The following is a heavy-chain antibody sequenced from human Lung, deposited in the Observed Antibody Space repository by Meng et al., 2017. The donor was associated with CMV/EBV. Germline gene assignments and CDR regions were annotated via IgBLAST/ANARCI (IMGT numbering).Heavy chain of an antibody. V-gene: IGHV3-53*01. Sequence: GESXKISCAASGFTVTSNSMTWVRHAPGKGLECVSVIYSGGDTKYANCVEGRFTISSDNSKNTLFIQMNYLKPGDTAVYYCARNSLGYDAFDIWCQGTMVTVSS. CDR3: ARNSLGYDAFDI. J-gene: IGHJ3*02. D-gene: IGHD5-12*01. CDR2: IYSGGDT. CDR1: GFTVTSNS.